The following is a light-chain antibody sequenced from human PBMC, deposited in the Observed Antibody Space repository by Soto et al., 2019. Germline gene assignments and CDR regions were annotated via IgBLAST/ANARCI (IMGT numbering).Light chain of an antibody. CDR2: AAS. Sequence: EIQMTQSPSSLSASVGDRVTITCGARQTISNYLNWYQQTQGKAPVXLIFAASSLQSGVPSRFSGSRSGRNYTIAISSLQPADSETYYCQQANSFPITFGQGTRLEIK. CDR1: QTISNY. J-gene: IGKJ5*01. V-gene: IGKV1-39*01. CDR3: QQANSFPIT.